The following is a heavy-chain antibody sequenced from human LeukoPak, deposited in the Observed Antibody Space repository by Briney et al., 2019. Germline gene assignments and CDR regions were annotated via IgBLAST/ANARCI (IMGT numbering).Heavy chain of an antibody. V-gene: IGHV1-69*05. D-gene: IGHD3-22*01. Sequence: SVKVSCKASGGTFSSYAISWVRQAPGQGLEWMGGIIPIFSTANYAQKFQGRVTITTDESTSTAYMELSSLRSEDTAVYYCAREDYYDSSGYSLFDYWGQGTLVTVSS. J-gene: IGHJ4*02. CDR1: GGTFSSYA. CDR3: AREDYYDSSGYSLFDY. CDR2: IIPIFSTA.